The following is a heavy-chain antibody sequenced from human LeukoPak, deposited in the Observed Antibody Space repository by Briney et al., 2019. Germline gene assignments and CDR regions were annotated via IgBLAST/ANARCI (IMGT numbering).Heavy chain of an antibody. CDR3: ARASSHRIAAGGDY. V-gene: IGHV3-74*01. J-gene: IGHJ4*02. Sequence: GGSLGLSCAASGSTFSIYWVHWVRQAPGKGLVWVSRLNSDGSSRNYAESVKRRFTISRDNAKNTLYLQMNSLRAEDTAVYYCARASSHRIAAGGDYWGQGTLVTVSS. D-gene: IGHD6-13*01. CDR2: LNSDGSSR. CDR1: GSTFSIYW.